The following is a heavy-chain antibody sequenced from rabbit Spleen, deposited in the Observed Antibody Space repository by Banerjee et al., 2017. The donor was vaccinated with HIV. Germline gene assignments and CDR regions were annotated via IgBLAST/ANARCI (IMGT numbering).Heavy chain of an antibody. CDR3: VRVGYASSSGYYDL. CDR1: GFDFSNYG. Sequence: QEQLKETGGGLVQPGGSLTLSCKASGFDFSNYGVSWVRLAPGKGMEWIGYIDPVFGSTDYASCVSGRFTIPSQTAQNTLYLQLNSLTAADTATYFCVRVGYASSSGYYDLWGQGTLVTGS. CDR2: IDPVFGST. J-gene: IGHJ3*01. V-gene: IGHV1S47*01. D-gene: IGHD1-1*01.